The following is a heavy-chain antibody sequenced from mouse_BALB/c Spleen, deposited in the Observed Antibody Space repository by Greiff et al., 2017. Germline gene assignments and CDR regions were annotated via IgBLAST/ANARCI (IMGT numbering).Heavy chain of an antibody. CDR3: ARILDGYYWYFDV. D-gene: IGHD2-3*01. CDR1: GFSLTGYG. J-gene: IGHJ1*01. Sequence: QVQLKQSGPGLVAPSQSLSITCTVSGFSLTGYGVNWVRQPPGKGLEWLGMIWGDGSTDYNSALKSRLSISKDNSKSQVFLKMNSLQTDDTARYYCARILDGYYWYFDVWGAGTTVTVSS. V-gene: IGHV2-6-7*01. CDR2: IWGDGST.